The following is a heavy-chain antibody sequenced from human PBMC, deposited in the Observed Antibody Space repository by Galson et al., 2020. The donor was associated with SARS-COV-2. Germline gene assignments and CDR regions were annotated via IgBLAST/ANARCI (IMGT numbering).Heavy chain of an antibody. CDR1: GFTFSSYG. D-gene: IGHD6-13*01. V-gene: IGHV3-30*03. CDR3: GTSSSWYVRLIDY. CDR2: ISYDGSNK. Sequence: GGSLRLSCAASGFTFSSYGMPWVRQAPGKGLEWVAVISYDGSNKYYADSVKVRFTISRDNSKNTLYLKMNSLRADDTAVYYCGTSSSWYVRLIDYWGQGTLVTVSS. J-gene: IGHJ4*02.